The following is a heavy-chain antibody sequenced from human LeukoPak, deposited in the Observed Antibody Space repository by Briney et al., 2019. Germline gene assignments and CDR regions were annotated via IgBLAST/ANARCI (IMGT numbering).Heavy chain of an antibody. V-gene: IGHV4-59*01. CDR1: GGSISSYY. CDR3: ARDRDSNPLLDY. Sequence: PSETLSLTCTVSGGSISSYYWSWIRQPPGKGLEWMGYIYYSGSTNYNPSLKSRGTISVDTSKNQFSLKLSSVTAADTAVYYCARDRDSNPLLDYWGQGTLVTVSS. CDR2: IYYSGST. J-gene: IGHJ4*02. D-gene: IGHD4-11*01.